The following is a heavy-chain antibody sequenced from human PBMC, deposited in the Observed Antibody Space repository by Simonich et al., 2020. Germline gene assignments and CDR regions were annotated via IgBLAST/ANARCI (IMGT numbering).Heavy chain of an antibody. CDR3: ARTNTMRELDTMVRGVDYFDY. Sequence: QVQLVQSGAEVKKPGSSVKVSCKASGGTFSSYAISWVRQAPGQGLEWMGGITPILAIANYAQKSQGRVTITADKSTSTAYMELSSLRSEDTAVYYCARTNTMRELDTMVRGVDYFDYWGQGTLVTVSS. J-gene: IGHJ4*02. D-gene: IGHD3-10*01. CDR1: GGTFSSYA. V-gene: IGHV1-69*09. CDR2: ITPILAIA.